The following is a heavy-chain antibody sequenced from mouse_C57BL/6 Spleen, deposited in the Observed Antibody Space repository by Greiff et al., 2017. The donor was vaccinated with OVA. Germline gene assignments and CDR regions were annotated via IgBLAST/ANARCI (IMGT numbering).Heavy chain of an antibody. CDR3: ARSHLQRGYFDV. CDR2: INPSSGYT. V-gene: IGHV1-7*01. CDR1: GYTFTSYW. D-gene: IGHD2-1*01. J-gene: IGHJ1*03. Sequence: VQLQQSGAELAKPGASVKLSCKASGYTFTSYWMHWVKQRPGQGLEWIGYINPSSGYTKYNQKFKAKATLTADKSSITAYMQLSSLTYEDSAVYYCARSHLQRGYFDVWGTGTTVTVSS.